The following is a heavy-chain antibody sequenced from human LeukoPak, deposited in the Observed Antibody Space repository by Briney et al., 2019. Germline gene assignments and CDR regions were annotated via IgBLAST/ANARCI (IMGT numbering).Heavy chain of an antibody. V-gene: IGHV6-1*01. Sequence: SQTLSLTCAISGDSVSGSPAVWNWIRQSPSGGLEWLGRAYYRSKWYIHYAVSVKGRITITPDTSKNQFSLQLNSVTPEDTAVYYCARGAVRGGTNFDYWGQGTLVTVSS. CDR2: AYYRSKWYI. J-gene: IGHJ4*02. D-gene: IGHD3-10*01. CDR3: ARGAVRGGTNFDY. CDR1: GDSVSGSPAV.